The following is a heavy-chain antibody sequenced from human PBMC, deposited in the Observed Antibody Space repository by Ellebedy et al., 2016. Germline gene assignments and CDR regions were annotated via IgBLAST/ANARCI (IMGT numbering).Heavy chain of an antibody. CDR1: GFTFSRNA. CDR3: AKEDYYDSSGPFDY. V-gene: IGHV3-23*01. Sequence: GESLKISCAASGFTFSRNAMHWVRQAPGKGLEWVSAISGSGTGTYYADSVKGRFTISRDNSKNTLYLQMNSLRAEDTAVYYCAKEDYYDSSGPFDYWGQGTLVTVSS. J-gene: IGHJ4*02. CDR2: ISGSGTGT. D-gene: IGHD3-22*01.